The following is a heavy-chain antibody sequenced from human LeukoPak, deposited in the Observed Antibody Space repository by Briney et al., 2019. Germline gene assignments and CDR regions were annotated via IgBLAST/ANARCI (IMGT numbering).Heavy chain of an antibody. CDR1: GYTFTNYD. CDR3: ARAPMTLGWFDP. CDR2: MNPNSGNT. V-gene: IGHV1-8*03. D-gene: IGHD3-16*01. J-gene: IGHJ5*02. Sequence: ASVKVSCKASGYTFTNYDINWVRQATGQGLEWLGWMNPNSGNTGYAQKFQGRVTITRNTSISTAYMELSSLRSEDTAVYYCARAPMTLGWFDPWGQGTLVTVSS.